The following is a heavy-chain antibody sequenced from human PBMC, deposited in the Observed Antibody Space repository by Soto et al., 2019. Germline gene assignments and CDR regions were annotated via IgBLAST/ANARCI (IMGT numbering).Heavy chain of an antibody. D-gene: IGHD2-8*01. Sequence: QVQLVESGGGXVQPGRSLXXSXAASGFSFSTYGMHWIRQAPGKGLEWVAVMWSNGNKNYADSVKGRFTISRDTSQNILFLQMDSLRAEDTAVYYCARDSLGVPTDFDYWGQGTLVTVSS. CDR2: MWSNGNK. J-gene: IGHJ4*02. CDR3: ARDSLGVPTDFDY. CDR1: GFSFSTYG. V-gene: IGHV3-33*01.